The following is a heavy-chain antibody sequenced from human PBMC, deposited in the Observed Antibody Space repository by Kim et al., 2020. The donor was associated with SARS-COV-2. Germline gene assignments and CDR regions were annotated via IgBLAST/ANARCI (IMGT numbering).Heavy chain of an antibody. CDR2: ISGSGGST. CDR1: GFTFSSYA. D-gene: IGHD2-2*03. V-gene: IGHV3-23*01. Sequence: GGSLRLSCAASGFTFSSYAMSWVRQAPGKGLEWVSAISGSGGSTYYADSVKGRFTISRDNSKNTLYLQMNSLRAEDTAVYYCAKDPGLCSSTSCYEGFDYWGQGTLVTVSS. J-gene: IGHJ4*02. CDR3: AKDPGLCSSTSCYEGFDY.